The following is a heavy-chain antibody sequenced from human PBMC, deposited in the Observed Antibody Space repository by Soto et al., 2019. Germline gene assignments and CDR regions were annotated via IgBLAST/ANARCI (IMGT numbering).Heavy chain of an antibody. Sequence: ASVKFSCKASGFSFTSFDFHWVRQAPGQGLGWRGIITPAVGSKKYAKKFKGRVTITGNTPTSTVYMELSNLRSEDTAVFFCARSYVRSRPIDYWGQGTLVTVSS. CDR1: GFSFTSFD. D-gene: IGHD3-10*02. CDR3: ARSYVRSRPIDY. V-gene: IGHV1-46*01. J-gene: IGHJ4*02. CDR2: ITPAVGSK.